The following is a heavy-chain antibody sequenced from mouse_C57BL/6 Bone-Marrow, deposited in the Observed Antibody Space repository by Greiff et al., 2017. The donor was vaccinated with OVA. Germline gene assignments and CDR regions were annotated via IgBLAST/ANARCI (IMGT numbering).Heavy chain of an antibody. Sequence: VQGVESGPGLVAPSQSLSITCTVSGFSLTSYAISWVRQPPGKGLEWLGVIWTGGGTNYNSALKSRLSISKDNSKSQVFLKMNSLQTDDTARYYCAGWLLRDYYAMDYWGQGTSVTVSS. V-gene: IGHV2-9-1*01. CDR1: GFSLTSYA. CDR3: AGWLLRDYYAMDY. D-gene: IGHD2-3*01. J-gene: IGHJ4*01. CDR2: IWTGGGT.